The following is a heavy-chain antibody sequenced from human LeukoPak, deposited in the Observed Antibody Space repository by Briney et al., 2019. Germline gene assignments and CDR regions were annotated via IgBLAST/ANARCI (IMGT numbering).Heavy chain of an antibody. J-gene: IGHJ6*03. CDR2: ISSAAYTI. CDR1: GFSLRTYS. D-gene: IGHD6-13*01. Sequence: GGSLRLSCAASGFSLRTYSMNWVRQAPGKGLEWLSFISSAAYTIYYADSVKGRFTISRDNAKNSLYLQMNSLRAEDTAVYYCARRKSSSWYYFHYYYYYMDVWGKGTTVTISS. CDR3: ARRKSSSWYYFHYYYYYMDV. V-gene: IGHV3-48*01.